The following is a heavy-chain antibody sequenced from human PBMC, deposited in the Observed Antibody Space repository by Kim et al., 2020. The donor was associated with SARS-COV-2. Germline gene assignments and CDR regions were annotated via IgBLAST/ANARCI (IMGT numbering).Heavy chain of an antibody. CDR3: ARDLTGVATAPRLHAFDI. CDR1: GFTFSSYS. CDR2: ISSSSSYI. V-gene: IGHV3-21*01. D-gene: IGHD5-12*01. Sequence: GGSLRLSCAASGFTFSSYSMNWVRQAPGKGLEWVSSISSSSSYIYYADSVKGRFTISRDNAKNSLYLQMNSLRAEDTAVYYCARDLTGVATAPRLHAFDIWGQGTMVTVSS. J-gene: IGHJ3*02.